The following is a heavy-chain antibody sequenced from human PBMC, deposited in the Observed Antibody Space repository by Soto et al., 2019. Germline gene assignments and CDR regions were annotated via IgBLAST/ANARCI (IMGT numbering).Heavy chain of an antibody. CDR1: GYTFTSYY. D-gene: IGHD6-6*01. CDR2: INPSGGST. V-gene: IGHV1-46*01. Sequence: SVNLYCKASGYTFTSYYMHWVRQAPGQGLEWMGIINPSGGSTSYAQKFQGRVTITRDTSTSTAYMELSSLRSEDTAVYYCARVGSSSPKKYYFDYWGQGSLVTVSS. CDR3: ARVGSSSPKKYYFDY. J-gene: IGHJ4*02.